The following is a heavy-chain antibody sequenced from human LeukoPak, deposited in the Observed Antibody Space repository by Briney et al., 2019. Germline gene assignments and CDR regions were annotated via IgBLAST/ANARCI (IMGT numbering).Heavy chain of an antibody. D-gene: IGHD3-10*01. V-gene: IGHV1-18*01. CDR1: GYTFTSYG. Sequence: ASVKVSCKASGYTFTSYGISWVRQAPGQGLEWMGWISAYNGNTNYAQKLQGRITITRDTSASTAYMELSSLRSEDTAVYYCTSFYYGSGSDTFDIWGQGTMVTVSS. CDR3: TSFYYGSGSDTFDI. CDR2: ISAYNGNT. J-gene: IGHJ3*02.